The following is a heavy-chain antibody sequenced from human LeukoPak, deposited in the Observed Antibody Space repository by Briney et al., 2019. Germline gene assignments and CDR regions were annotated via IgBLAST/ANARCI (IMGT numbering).Heavy chain of an antibody. CDR3: ARAPDYKGYYGMDV. CDR2: ISGSGGST. J-gene: IGHJ6*02. D-gene: IGHD4-11*01. Sequence: PGGSLRLSCAASGFTFSSYAMSWVRQAPGKGLEWVSAISGSGGSTYYADSVKGRFTISRDNSKNTLYLQMNSLRAEDTAVYYCARAPDYKGYYGMDVWGQGTTVTVSS. V-gene: IGHV3-23*01. CDR1: GFTFSSYA.